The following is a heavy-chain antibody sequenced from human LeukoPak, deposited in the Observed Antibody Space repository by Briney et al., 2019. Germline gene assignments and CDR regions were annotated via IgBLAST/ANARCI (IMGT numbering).Heavy chain of an antibody. Sequence: PGGTLRLSCAASGFTFTSYGMSWVRQAPGKGLEWVSAISGSGGSTYYADSVKGRFTISRDNSKNTLYLQMNSLRAEDTAVYYCAKDGKSSGYDAFDIWGQGTMVTVSS. V-gene: IGHV3-23*01. CDR1: GFTFTSYG. CDR3: AKDGKSSGYDAFDI. D-gene: IGHD5-12*01. J-gene: IGHJ3*02. CDR2: ISGSGGST.